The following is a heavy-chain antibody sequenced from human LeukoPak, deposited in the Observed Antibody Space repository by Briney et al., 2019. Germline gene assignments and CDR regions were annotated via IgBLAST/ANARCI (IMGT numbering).Heavy chain of an antibody. Sequence: SGGSLRLSCAASGFTVSSNYMSWVRQAPGKGLEWVSVIYSGGSTYYADSVKGRFTISRDNSKNTLYLQMNSLRAADTDVYYCARDLEDCSGGSCYRPGVDKNAFDIWGQGTMVTVSS. CDR1: GFTVSSNY. D-gene: IGHD2-15*01. V-gene: IGHV3-53*01. CDR3: ARDLEDCSGGSCYRPGVDKNAFDI. CDR2: IYSGGST. J-gene: IGHJ3*02.